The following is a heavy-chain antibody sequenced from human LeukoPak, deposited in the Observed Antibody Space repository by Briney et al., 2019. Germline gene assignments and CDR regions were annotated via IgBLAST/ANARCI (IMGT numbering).Heavy chain of an antibody. CDR2: IRYDGSNK. Sequence: GGSLRLSCAASGFTFSSYGMHWVRQAPGKGLEWVAFIRYDGSNKYYADSVKGRFTIPRGNSKNTLYLQMNSLRAEDTAVYYCAKGGGSSAAIDYWGQGTLVTVSS. D-gene: IGHD6-6*01. CDR3: AKGGGSSAAIDY. CDR1: GFTFSSYG. V-gene: IGHV3-30*02. J-gene: IGHJ4*02.